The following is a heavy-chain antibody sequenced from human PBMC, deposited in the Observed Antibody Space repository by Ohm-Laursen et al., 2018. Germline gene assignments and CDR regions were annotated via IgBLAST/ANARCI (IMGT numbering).Heavy chain of an antibody. J-gene: IGHJ4*02. Sequence: SETLSLTCTVSGGSISRYYWSWIRQPPGKGLEWIGYVYYNGYTSYNPSLKSRVTISVDTSKNQFSLKLSSVTAADTAVYYCARRANSAYPYYLDHWGQGTLVTVSS. D-gene: IGHD3-22*01. CDR1: GGSISRYY. CDR3: ARRANSAYPYYLDH. CDR2: VYYNGYT. V-gene: IGHV4-59*08.